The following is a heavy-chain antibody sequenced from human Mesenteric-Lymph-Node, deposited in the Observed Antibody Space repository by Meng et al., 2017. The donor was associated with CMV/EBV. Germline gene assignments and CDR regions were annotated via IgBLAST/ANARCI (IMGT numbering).Heavy chain of an antibody. CDR2: IYYSGTT. D-gene: IGHD3-16*01. CDR1: GDSITSGYYY. Sequence: LTCIVAGDSITSGYYYWNWIRQPPGKGLEWIGYIYYSGTTYYNPSLKSRVTISVDTSKNQFSLKLSSVTAADTAVYYCTRELRLGEAPWGQGTLVTVSS. V-gene: IGHV4-30-4*08. J-gene: IGHJ4*02. CDR3: TRELRLGEAP.